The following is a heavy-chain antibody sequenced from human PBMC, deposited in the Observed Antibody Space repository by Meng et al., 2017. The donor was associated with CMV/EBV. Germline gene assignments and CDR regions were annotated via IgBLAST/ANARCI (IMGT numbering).Heavy chain of an antibody. CDR3: ARHYDYDDY. V-gene: IGHV1-2*02. Sequence: QVQLVQSGAEVKKPGASVRVSCKASGYTFTGYYMHWVRQAPGQGLEWMGWINANSGGTNYAQKSQGRVTMTRDTSISTAHMELSRLRSDDTAVYYCARHYDYDDYWGQGTLVTVSS. J-gene: IGHJ4*02. CDR2: INANSGGT. D-gene: IGHD3-16*01. CDR1: GYTFTGYY.